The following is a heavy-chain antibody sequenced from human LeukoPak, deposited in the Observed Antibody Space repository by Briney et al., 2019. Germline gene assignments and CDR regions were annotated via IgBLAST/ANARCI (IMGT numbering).Heavy chain of an antibody. CDR1: GGSISSYS. V-gene: IGHV4-59*08. Sequence: SETLSLTCTVSGGSISSYSWNWIRQSPGRRLEWIGYVYYSGSTMYNPSLRSRVTISVDTSKNQFSLKLSSVTAADTAVYYCARLKARDAFDIWGQGTMVTVSS. J-gene: IGHJ3*02. CDR3: ARLKARDAFDI. CDR2: VYYSGST.